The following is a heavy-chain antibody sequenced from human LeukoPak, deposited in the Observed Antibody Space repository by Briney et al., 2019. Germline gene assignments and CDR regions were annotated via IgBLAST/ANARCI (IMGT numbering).Heavy chain of an antibody. Sequence: PGGSLRLSCAASGYTFRSYWIHWVRQAPGKGLVWVSRINCDGSSTSYADSVKGRFTIYRDNDKNTLYLPMNSLSAEDTPVYFFGRAPLVVGPAAWGRFDPWGQGTLVTVSS. CDR2: INCDGSST. CDR1: GYTFRSYW. CDR3: GRAPLVVGPAAWGRFDP. D-gene: IGHD2-2*01. V-gene: IGHV3-74*01. J-gene: IGHJ5*02.